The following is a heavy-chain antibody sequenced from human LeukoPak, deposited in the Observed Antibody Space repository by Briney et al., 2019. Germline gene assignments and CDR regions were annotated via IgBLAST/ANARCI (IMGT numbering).Heavy chain of an antibody. CDR2: IYASGNS. CDR1: GGSISSDTYY. D-gene: IGHD2-15*01. CDR3: AGTRRYCSGGSCYNWFDP. J-gene: IGHJ5*02. V-gene: IGHV4-61*02. Sequence: SETLSLTRTVSGGSISSDTYYWSWIRQPAGKGLEWIGRIYASGNSNYNASLKSRVTISIDTSKNQFSLRLNSVIATDTAVYYCAGTRRYCSGGSCYNWFDPWGQGILVTVSS.